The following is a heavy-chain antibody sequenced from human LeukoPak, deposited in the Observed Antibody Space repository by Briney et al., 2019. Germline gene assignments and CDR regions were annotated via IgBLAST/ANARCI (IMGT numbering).Heavy chain of an antibody. D-gene: IGHD6-13*01. J-gene: IGHJ6*03. CDR1: RYTFTGYY. CDR3: ARAQGIAAAGANYYYYYYMDV. CDR2: INPNSGGT. V-gene: IGHV1-2*02. Sequence: ASVKVSCKASRYTFTGYYMHWVRQAPGQGLEWMGWINPNSGGTDYAQKFQGRVTMTRDTSISTAYMELSSLRSEDTAVYYCARAQGIAAAGANYYYYYYMDVWGKGTTVTVSS.